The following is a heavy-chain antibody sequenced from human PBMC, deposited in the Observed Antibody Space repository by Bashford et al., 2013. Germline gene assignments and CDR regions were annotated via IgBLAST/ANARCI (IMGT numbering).Heavy chain of an antibody. CDR3: GGPRAVLLLVGSGSLVFGALIDY. CDR1: GGSFSGYY. Sequence: SSETLSLTCAVYGGSFSGYYWSWIRQPPGKGLEWIGEINHSGSTNYNPSLKSRVTISVDTSKNQFSLKLSSVTAADTAVYYCGGPRAVLLLVGSGSLVFGALIDYVGPGNPGHRLL. J-gene: IGHJ4*02. D-gene: IGHD3-10*01. V-gene: IGHV4-34*01. CDR2: INHSGST.